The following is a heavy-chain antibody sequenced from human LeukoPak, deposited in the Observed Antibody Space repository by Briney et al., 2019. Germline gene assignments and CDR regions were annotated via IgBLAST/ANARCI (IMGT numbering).Heavy chain of an antibody. CDR1: GYTFTSYY. D-gene: IGHD3-10*01. CDR3: ARVIRFGELSPNYFDY. CDR2: INPSGGST. Sequence: ASVKVSCKASGYTFTSYYMHWVRQAPGQGLEWMGIINPSGGSTSYAQKFQGRVTMTRDTSTSTVYMELSSLRSEDTAVYYCARVIRFGELSPNYFDYWGQGTLVTVSP. V-gene: IGHV1-46*01. J-gene: IGHJ4*02.